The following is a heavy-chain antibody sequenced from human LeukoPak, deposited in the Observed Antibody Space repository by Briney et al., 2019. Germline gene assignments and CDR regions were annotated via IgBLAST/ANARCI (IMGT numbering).Heavy chain of an antibody. CDR3: ARGGEPMVRGVIIPAENWFDP. D-gene: IGHD3-10*01. CDR1: GGSISSSNW. CDR2: IYHSGST. Sequence: PSGTLSLTCAVSGGSISSSNWWSWVRQPPGKGLEWIGEIYHSGSTNYNPSLKSRVTISVDTSKNQFSLKLSSVTAADTAVYYCARGGEPMVRGVIIPAENWFDPWGQGTLVTVSS. J-gene: IGHJ5*02. V-gene: IGHV4-4*02.